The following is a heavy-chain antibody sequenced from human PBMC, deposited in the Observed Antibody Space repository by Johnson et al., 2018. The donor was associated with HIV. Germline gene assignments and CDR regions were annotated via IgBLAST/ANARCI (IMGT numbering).Heavy chain of an antibody. CDR1: GFTFSRYW. V-gene: IGHV3-74*01. D-gene: IGHD5-12*01. Sequence: VQLVESGRGLIQPGGSLRLSCAASGFTFSRYWMHWVRQAPGKGLVWVSRINSDGSSTNYVDSVKGRFTISRDNAKNTLYLQMNSPRAEDTAVFYCARDAKVGYGDAFDIWGHGTMVTVSS. J-gene: IGHJ3*02. CDR3: ARDAKVGYGDAFDI. CDR2: INSDGSST.